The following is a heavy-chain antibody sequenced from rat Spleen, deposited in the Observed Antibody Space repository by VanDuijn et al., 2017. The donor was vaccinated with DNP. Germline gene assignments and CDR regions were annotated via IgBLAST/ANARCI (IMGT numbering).Heavy chain of an antibody. V-gene: IGHV5-20*01. CDR2: ISYDGGST. J-gene: IGHJ2*01. CDR3: TTGTEGRD. Sequence: EVQLVESGGGLVQPGRSMKLSCAASGFTFSNYGMAWVRQAPKKGLEWVAYISYDGGSTYYRDPVKGRFTISRDNAKSTLYLQMDSLRSEDTATYYCTTGTEGRDWGQGVMVTVSS. D-gene: IGHD1-11*01. CDR1: GFTFSNYG.